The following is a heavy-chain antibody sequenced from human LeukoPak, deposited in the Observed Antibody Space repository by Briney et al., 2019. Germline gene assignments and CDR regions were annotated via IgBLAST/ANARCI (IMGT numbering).Heavy chain of an antibody. D-gene: IGHD5-12*01. CDR3: ARERNTAYDFDWFEP. CDR1: GYSITTHD. J-gene: IGHJ5*02. Sequence: ASVKVSCKASGYSITTHDMHWVRQAPGQGLEWMGIINPSGSTTYAQKFQGRVTMTRDTSTSTVYMELTSLRSEDTAVYYCARERNTAYDFDWFEPWGQGTLVTVSS. V-gene: IGHV1-46*01. CDR2: INPSGST.